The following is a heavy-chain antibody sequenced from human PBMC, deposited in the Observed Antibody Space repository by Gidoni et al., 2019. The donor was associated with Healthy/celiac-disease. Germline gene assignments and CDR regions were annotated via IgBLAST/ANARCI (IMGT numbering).Heavy chain of an antibody. Sequence: EVQLVESGGGLVQPGGSLRLSCAASGFTVSSNYMSWVRQAPGKGLEWVSVIYSGGSTYYADSVKGRFTISRVNSKNTLYLQMNSLRAEDTAVYYCVRDKVSTGGIDAFDIWGQGTMVTVSS. D-gene: IGHD1-26*01. V-gene: IGHV3-66*01. CDR1: GFTVSSNY. CDR3: VRDKVSTGGIDAFDI. CDR2: IYSGGST. J-gene: IGHJ3*02.